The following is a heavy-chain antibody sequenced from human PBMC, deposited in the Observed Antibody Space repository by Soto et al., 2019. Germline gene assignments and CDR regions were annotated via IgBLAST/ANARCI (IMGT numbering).Heavy chain of an antibody. D-gene: IGHD6-19*01. CDR2: INPSGGST. V-gene: IGHV1-46*01. CDR3: ARASIAVAGSWYFDL. CDR1: GYTFTSYY. J-gene: IGHJ2*01. Sequence: GASVKVSCKASGYTFTSYYMHWVRQAPGQGPEWMGIINPSGGSTSYAQKFQGRVTMTRDTSTSTVYMELSSLRSEDTAVYYCARASIAVAGSWYFDLWGRGTLVTVSS.